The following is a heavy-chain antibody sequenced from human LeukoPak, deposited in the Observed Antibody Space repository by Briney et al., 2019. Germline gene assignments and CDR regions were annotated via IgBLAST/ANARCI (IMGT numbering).Heavy chain of an antibody. CDR1: GFTFDDYA. V-gene: IGHV3-9*01. Sequence: GGSLSLSCAASGFTFDDYAMHWVRQAPGKGLEWVSGISWNSGSIGYADSVKGRFTISRDNAKNSLYLQMNSLRAEDTALYYCAKAPSYSSSSGLNYWGQGTLVTVSS. J-gene: IGHJ4*02. CDR3: AKAPSYSSSSGLNY. D-gene: IGHD6-6*01. CDR2: ISWNSGSI.